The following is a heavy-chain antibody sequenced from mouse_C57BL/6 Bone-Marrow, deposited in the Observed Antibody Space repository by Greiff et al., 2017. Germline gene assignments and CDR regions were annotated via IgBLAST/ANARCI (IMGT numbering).Heavy chain of an antibody. CDR1: GFNIKDDY. D-gene: IGHD3-2*02. Sequence: EVQVVESGAELVRPGASVKLSCTASGFNIKDDYMHWVKQRPEQGLEWIGWIDPENGDTEYASKFQGKATITADTSSNTAYLQLSSLTSEDTAVYYCTSRQLNYYAMDYWGQGTSVTVSS. CDR2: IDPENGDT. CDR3: TSRQLNYYAMDY. J-gene: IGHJ4*01. V-gene: IGHV14-4*01.